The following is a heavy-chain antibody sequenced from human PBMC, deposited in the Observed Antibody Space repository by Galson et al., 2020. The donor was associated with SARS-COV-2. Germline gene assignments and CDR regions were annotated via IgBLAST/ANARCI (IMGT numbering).Heavy chain of an antibody. Sequence: GESLKISCAASGFTFSRYAMNWVRQASGTGLGWVSVIIDSGDSTYYADSVKGRFTISSDNSKNTLYLQMNSLRAEDTAVYYCALMGGNDYYYAMDVGGQGTTVTV. CDR3: ALMGGNDYYYAMDV. CDR1: GFTFSRYA. V-gene: IGHV3-23*01. CDR2: IIDSGDST. D-gene: IGHD5-12*01. J-gene: IGHJ6*02.